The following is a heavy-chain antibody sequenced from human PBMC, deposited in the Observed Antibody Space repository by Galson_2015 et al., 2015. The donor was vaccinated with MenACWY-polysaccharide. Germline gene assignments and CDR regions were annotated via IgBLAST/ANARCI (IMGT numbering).Heavy chain of an antibody. Sequence: LRLSCAASGFTFSDYYMSWIRQAPGKGLEWVSYISSSGSTIYYADSVKGRFTISRDNAKNSLYLQMNSLRVEDTAVYYCARDRLCGGDWCWFDPWGQGTLVTVSS. CDR2: ISSSGSTI. J-gene: IGHJ5*02. CDR1: GFTFSDYY. CDR3: ARDRLCGGDWCWFDP. V-gene: IGHV3-11*04. D-gene: IGHD2-21*02.